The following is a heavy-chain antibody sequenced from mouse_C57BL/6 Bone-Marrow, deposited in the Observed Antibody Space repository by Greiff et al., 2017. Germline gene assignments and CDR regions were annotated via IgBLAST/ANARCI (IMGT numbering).Heavy chain of an antibody. J-gene: IGHJ3*01. V-gene: IGHV1-9*01. CDR2: ILPGSGST. CDR1: GYTFTGYW. D-gene: IGHD2-1*01. CDR3: ARDDNFWFAI. Sequence: VQVVESGAELMKPGASVKLSCKATGYTFTGYWIEWVKQRPGHGLEWIGEILPGSGSTNYNEKFTGEGTFTADTSSNTAHMHLSSLHTEASAICCCARDDNFWFAIRGLVALVPGSA.